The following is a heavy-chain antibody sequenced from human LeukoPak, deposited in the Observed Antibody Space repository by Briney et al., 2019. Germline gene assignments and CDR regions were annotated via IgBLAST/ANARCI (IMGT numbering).Heavy chain of an antibody. Sequence: GGSLRLSCAASGFTFDDYGMSWVRQAPGKGLEWVSGINWNGGSTGYADSVKGRFTISRDNAKNSLYLQMNSLRAEDTALYYCAKERGYYPLRLRYFDLWGRGTLVTVSS. CDR2: INWNGGST. D-gene: IGHD3-3*01. CDR3: AKERGYYPLRLRYFDL. J-gene: IGHJ2*01. V-gene: IGHV3-20*04. CDR1: GFTFDDYG.